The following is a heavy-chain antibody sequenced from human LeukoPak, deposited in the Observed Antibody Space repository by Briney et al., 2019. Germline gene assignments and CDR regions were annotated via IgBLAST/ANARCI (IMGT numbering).Heavy chain of an antibody. Sequence: SGTLSLTCTVSGASISSSSRADYFFWGWIRQAPGKGLEWIGSIDYSGHTYYNPSLKTRATISVDTPKNQFSLSLRSVTAADTAVYYCARPLYNSWDRFDPWGQGTLITVS. CDR1: GASISSSSRADYFF. J-gene: IGHJ5*02. D-gene: IGHD3-16*01. CDR2: IDYSGHT. V-gene: IGHV4-39*01. CDR3: ARPLYNSWDRFDP.